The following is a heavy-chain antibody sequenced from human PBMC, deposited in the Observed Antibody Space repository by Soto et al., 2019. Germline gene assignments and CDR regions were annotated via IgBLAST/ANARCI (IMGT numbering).Heavy chain of an antibody. Sequence: GGSLSLSCAASGFTFSSYWMHWVRQAPGKVLVWVSRINSDGSSTSYADSVKGRFTISRDNAKNTLYLQMNSLRAEDTAVYYCARVRHRYGFDYWGQGTLVTVSS. CDR2: INSDGSST. CDR1: GFTFSSYW. D-gene: IGHD4-17*01. J-gene: IGHJ4*02. V-gene: IGHV3-74*01. CDR3: ARVRHRYGFDY.